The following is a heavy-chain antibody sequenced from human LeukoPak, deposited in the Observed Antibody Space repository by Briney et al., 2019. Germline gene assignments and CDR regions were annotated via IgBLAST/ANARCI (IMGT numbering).Heavy chain of an antibody. CDR3: ARDFLRDYGDPFDS. Sequence: SETLSLTCTVSGVSMSNYYWSWIRQPPGKGLEWIGTIYYTGSPTFYNPSLKSRLTISVDTSKSHFSLKLTSVTAADTAVYYCARDFLRDYGDPFDSWGQGTLVTVSS. CDR2: IYYTGSPT. CDR1: GVSMSNYY. J-gene: IGHJ4*02. V-gene: IGHV4-59*12. D-gene: IGHD4-17*01.